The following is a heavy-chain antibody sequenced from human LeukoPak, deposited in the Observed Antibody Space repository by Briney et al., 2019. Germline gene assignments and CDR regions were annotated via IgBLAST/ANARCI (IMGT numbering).Heavy chain of an antibody. CDR3: AKDGGEYYDILTGYYPRLYYMDV. CDR2: IRYDGSHK. V-gene: IGHV3-30*02. CDR1: GLTFSSYG. J-gene: IGHJ6*03. D-gene: IGHD3-9*01. Sequence: GRSLRLSCAASGLTFSSYGMQCVRQAAGKGLEWEAFIRYDGSHKYFACSVEERFTISRDSFKNTLYLQMNSLKAEDTAVYYCAKDGGEYYDILTGYYPRLYYMDVWGKGTTVTISS.